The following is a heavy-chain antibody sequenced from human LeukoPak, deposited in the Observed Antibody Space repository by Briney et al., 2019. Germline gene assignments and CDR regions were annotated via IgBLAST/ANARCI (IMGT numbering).Heavy chain of an antibody. CDR3: ARIPPMVRGVSRYFDY. Sequence: SGPTLVNPTQILTLTCTFSGFSLSTSGMCVSWIRQPPGKALEWLARIDWDDDKYYSTSLKTRLTISKDTSKNQVVLTMTNMDPVDTATYYCARIPPMVRGVSRYFDYWGQGTVVTVSS. CDR1: GFSLSTSGMC. CDR2: IDWDDDK. J-gene: IGHJ4*02. V-gene: IGHV2-70*11. D-gene: IGHD3-10*01.